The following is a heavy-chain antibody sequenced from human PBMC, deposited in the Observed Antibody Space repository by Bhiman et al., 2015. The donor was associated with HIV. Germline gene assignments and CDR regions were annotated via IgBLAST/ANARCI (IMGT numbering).Heavy chain of an antibody. CDR2: NWNGGVT. CDR1: GFTFNDYG. Sequence: EVQLVESGGGVVRPGGSLRLSCAASGFTFNDYGMAWVRQAPGKGLEWVSGNWNGGVTDSDSVKGRFTISRDYAKNSLYLQMNSLRAEDTALYYCARETPYSGSTKWGQGTLVTVSS. V-gene: IGHV3-20*04. J-gene: IGHJ4*02. CDR3: ARETPYSGSTK. D-gene: IGHD1-26*01.